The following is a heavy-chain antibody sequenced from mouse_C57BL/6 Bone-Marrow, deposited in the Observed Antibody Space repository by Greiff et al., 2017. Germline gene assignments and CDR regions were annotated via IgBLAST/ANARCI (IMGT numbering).Heavy chain of an antibody. CDR2: ISYDGSN. V-gene: IGHV3-6*01. Sequence: VQLKESGPGLVKPSQSLSLTCSVTGYSITSGYYWNWIRQFPGNKLEWMGYISYDGSNNYNPSLKNRISITRDTSKNQFFLKLNSVTTEDTATXYCARAYYYGSSFYWYFDVGGTGTTVTVSS. D-gene: IGHD1-1*01. CDR3: ARAYYYGSSFYWYFDV. CDR1: GYSITSGYY. J-gene: IGHJ1*03.